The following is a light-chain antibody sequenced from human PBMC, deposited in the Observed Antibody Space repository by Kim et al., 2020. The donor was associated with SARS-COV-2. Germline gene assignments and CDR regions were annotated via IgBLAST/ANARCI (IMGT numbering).Light chain of an antibody. CDR2: NNN. Sequence: GQKVTTSCSGTSSNIANNFVSWYQQLPGTVPKLLIYNNNNRPSGIPDRFSGSKSGTSATLDITGLQTGDEADYYCGSWDSGLSAVVFGGGTQLTVL. V-gene: IGLV1-51*01. CDR3: GSWDSGLSAVV. CDR1: SSNIANNF. J-gene: IGLJ2*01.